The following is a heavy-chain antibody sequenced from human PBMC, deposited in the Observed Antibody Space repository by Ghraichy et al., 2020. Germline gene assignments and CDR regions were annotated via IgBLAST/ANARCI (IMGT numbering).Heavy chain of an antibody. V-gene: IGHV3-9*01. CDR3: AKDVEAAADPGGNYYYGMDV. D-gene: IGHD6-13*01. CDR1: GFTFDDYA. Sequence: GGSLRLSCAASGFTFDDYAMHWVRQAPGKGLEWVSGISWNSGSIGYADSVKGRFTISRDNAKNSLYLQMNSLRAEDTALYYCAKDVEAAADPGGNYYYGMDVWGQGTTVTVSS. CDR2: ISWNSGSI. J-gene: IGHJ6*02.